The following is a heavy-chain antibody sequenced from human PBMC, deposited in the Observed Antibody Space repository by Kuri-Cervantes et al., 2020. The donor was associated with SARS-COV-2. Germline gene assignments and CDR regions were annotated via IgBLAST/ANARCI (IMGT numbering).Heavy chain of an antibody. V-gene: IGHV3-23*01. Sequence: GESLKISCAASGFTVSSNYMSWVRQAPGKGLEWVSTISVSGGSTYYADSVKGRFTISRDSSENTLYLQMNSLRAEDTAVYYCARAYCGGDCEFDYWGQGTLVTVSS. D-gene: IGHD2-21*02. CDR2: ISVSGGST. CDR1: GFTVSSNY. J-gene: IGHJ4*02. CDR3: ARAYCGGDCEFDY.